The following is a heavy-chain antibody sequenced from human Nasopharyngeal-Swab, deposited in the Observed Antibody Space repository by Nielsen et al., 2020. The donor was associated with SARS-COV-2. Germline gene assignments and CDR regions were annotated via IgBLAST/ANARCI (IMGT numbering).Heavy chain of an antibody. J-gene: IGHJ4*02. CDR3: AREGLDSGYDYYFDY. Sequence: GESLKISCAASGFTFSSYSMKWVRQAPGKGLEWVSSISSSSSYIYYADSVKGRFTISRDNAKNSLYLQMNSLRAEDTAVYYCAREGLDSGYDYYFDYWGQGTLVTVSS. CDR2: ISSSSSYI. CDR1: GFTFSSYS. V-gene: IGHV3-21*01. D-gene: IGHD5-12*01.